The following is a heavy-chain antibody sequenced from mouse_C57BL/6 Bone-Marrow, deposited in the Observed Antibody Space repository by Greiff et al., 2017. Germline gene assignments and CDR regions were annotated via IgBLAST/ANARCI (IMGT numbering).Heavy chain of an antibody. J-gene: IGHJ3*01. V-gene: IGHV5-2*01. Sequence: DVMLVESGGGLVQPGESLKLSCESNEYEFPSHDMTWVRKTPEKRLELVAAINSDGGSTYYPDTMERRFIISRDKTTKTLYLQMSRLRSEDTALYYCARAYYSNYPFAYWGQGTLVTVSA. CDR3: ARAYYSNYPFAY. CDR1: EYEFPSHD. CDR2: INSDGGST. D-gene: IGHD2-5*01.